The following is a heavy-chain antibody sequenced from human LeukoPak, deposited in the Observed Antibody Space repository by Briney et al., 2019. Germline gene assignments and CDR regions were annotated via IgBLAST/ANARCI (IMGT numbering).Heavy chain of an antibody. CDR3: AKDGGGWYTTGWYYFDS. V-gene: IGHV3-23*01. D-gene: IGHD6-19*01. CDR2: ISGSGANI. CDR1: GFTFNNYA. J-gene: IGHJ4*02. Sequence: GGSLRLSCAASGFTFNNYAMTWVRQAPGKGLEWVSSISGSGANIYYADSVKGRFTVSRDNSRDTLYLQMNSLRADDTALYYCAKDGGGWYTTGWYYFDSWGQGTLVTVSS.